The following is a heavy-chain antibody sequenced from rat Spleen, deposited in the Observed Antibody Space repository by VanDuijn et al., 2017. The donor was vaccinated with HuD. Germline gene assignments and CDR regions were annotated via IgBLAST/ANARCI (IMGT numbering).Heavy chain of an antibody. J-gene: IGHJ2*01. CDR2: ISYDGGST. D-gene: IGHD1-6*01. CDR1: GFTLSDYV. CDR3: ARRDVYYGPVFFDY. Sequence: EVQLVESDGGLVQPGRSLKLSCAASGFTLSDYVMHWIRQAPTKGLEWVAYISYDGGSTYYRDSVKGRFTISRDNAKSTLYLQMDSLRSEDTATYYCARRDVYYGPVFFDYWGQGVMVTVSS. V-gene: IGHV5-17*01.